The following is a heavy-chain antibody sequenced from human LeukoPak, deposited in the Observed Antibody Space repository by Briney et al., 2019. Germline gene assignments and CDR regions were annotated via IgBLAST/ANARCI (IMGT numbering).Heavy chain of an antibody. V-gene: IGHV3-21*01. Sequence: GGSLRLSCAASGFTFSSYSMNWVRQAPGKGLEWVSSISSSSSYIYYADSVKGRFTISRDNAKNSLYLQMNSLRAEDTAVYHCARSPDGIYYYYYMDVWGKGTTVTVSS. CDR2: ISSSSSYI. CDR3: ARSPDGIYYYYYMDV. J-gene: IGHJ6*03. CDR1: GFTFSSYS. D-gene: IGHD1-14*01.